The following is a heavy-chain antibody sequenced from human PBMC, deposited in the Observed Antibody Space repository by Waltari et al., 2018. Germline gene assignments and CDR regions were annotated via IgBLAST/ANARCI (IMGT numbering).Heavy chain of an antibody. V-gene: IGHV3-7*01. Sequence: EVQLAESGGGLVQPGGSLRLSCAASGFTFSTYCMTWVRQAPGKGLEWVANIKQDGSEKYYMDSVKGRFTISRDNAKNSLYLQMNSLRAEDTAVYYCANSGYDGIFDYWGQGTLVTVSS. CDR1: GFTFSTYC. CDR2: IKQDGSEK. CDR3: ANSGYDGIFDY. J-gene: IGHJ4*02. D-gene: IGHD5-12*01.